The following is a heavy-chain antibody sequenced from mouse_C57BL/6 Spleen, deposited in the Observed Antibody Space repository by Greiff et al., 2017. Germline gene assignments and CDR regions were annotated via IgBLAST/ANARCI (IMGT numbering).Heavy chain of an antibody. V-gene: IGHV1-69*01. CDR2: IDPSDSYT. Sequence: QVQLQQPGAELVMPGASVKLSCKASGYTFTSYGMHWVKQRPGQGLEWIGEIDPSDSYTNYNQKIKGKSTLTVDKSSSTAYMQISSLSSEDSAVYYCARGYGSSYDAMDYWGQGTSVTVSS. J-gene: IGHJ4*01. CDR1: GYTFTSYG. D-gene: IGHD1-1*01. CDR3: ARGYGSSYDAMDY.